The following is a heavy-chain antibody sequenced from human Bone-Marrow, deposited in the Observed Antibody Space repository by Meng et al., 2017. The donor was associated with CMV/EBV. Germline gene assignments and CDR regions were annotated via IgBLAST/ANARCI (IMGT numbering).Heavy chain of an antibody. J-gene: IGHJ4*02. CDR1: GFTFSSYA. V-gene: IGHV3-30-3*01. CDR2: ISNDGGNQ. Sequence: GGSLRLSCSVSGFTFSSYAMHWVRQAPGKGLEWVTFISNDGGNQYYADSVKGRFTISRDNSKNTLYLQMNSLRAEDTAVYYCAKGFDFWGGYYDGYWGQGTLVTVSS. CDR3: AKGFDFWGGYYDGY. D-gene: IGHD3-3*01.